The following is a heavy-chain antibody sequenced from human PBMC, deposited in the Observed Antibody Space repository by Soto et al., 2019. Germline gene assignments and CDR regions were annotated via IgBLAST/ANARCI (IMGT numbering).Heavy chain of an antibody. CDR1: GFTFSNAW. J-gene: IGHJ4*02. CDR3: NSDSPGVTTNSVFDY. CDR2: FKSRGDGGTT. V-gene: IGHV3-15*07. D-gene: IGHD2-21*02. Sequence: EVQLVESGGGLVNPGVSLRLSCEASGFTFSNAWMNWVRQAPGRGLEWVARFKSRGDGGTTDYAAPVKGRFTISRDDSENTLCLQMDSLKIEDTAVYFCNSDSPGVTTNSVFDYWGQGILVTVSS.